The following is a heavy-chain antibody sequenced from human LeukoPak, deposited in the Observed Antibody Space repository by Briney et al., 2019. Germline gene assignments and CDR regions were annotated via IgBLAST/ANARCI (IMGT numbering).Heavy chain of an antibody. CDR2: ISYDGSNK. CDR1: GFTFSDYY. V-gene: IGHV3-30-3*01. J-gene: IGHJ4*02. Sequence: PGGSLRLSCAASGFTFSDYYMSWIRQAPGKGLEWVAVISYDGSNKYYADSVKGRFTISRDSSKNTLYLQLNSLRVDDTAVYYCATSMGGGNIDYWGQGTLVTVSS. D-gene: IGHD3-16*01. CDR3: ATSMGGGNIDY.